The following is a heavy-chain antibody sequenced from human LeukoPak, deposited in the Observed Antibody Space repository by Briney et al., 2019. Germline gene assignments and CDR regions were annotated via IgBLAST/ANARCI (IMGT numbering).Heavy chain of an antibody. J-gene: IGHJ5*01. Sequence: ETLSLTCTVSGGSISSSSYYWGWIRQPPGKGLEWIGSIYYSGSTYYNPSLKSRVTISVDTSKNQFSLKLSSVTAADTAVYYCARSFGRADDTRWFDSWGQGTQVTVSS. CDR3: ARSFGRADDTRWFDS. CDR2: IYYSGST. CDR1: GGSISSSSYY. D-gene: IGHD6-13*01. V-gene: IGHV4-39*07.